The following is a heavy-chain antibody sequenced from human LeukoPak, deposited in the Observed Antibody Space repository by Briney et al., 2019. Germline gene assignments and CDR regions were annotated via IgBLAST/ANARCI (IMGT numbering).Heavy chain of an antibody. CDR2: ITGSGGST. CDR1: GFTFSIHG. V-gene: IGHV3-23*01. Sequence: GGSLRLSCAASGFTFSIHGMNWVRQGPGKGLEWVSGITGSGGSTYYADSVKGRFTISRDNSKNTLYLQMNSLRAEDTAVYYCAKDYVVVVAATFADYWGQGTLVTVSS. CDR3: AKDYVVVVAATFADY. D-gene: IGHD2-15*01. J-gene: IGHJ4*02.